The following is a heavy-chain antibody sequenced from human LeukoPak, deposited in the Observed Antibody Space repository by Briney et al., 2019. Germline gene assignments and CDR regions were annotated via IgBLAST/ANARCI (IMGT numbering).Heavy chain of an antibody. V-gene: IGHV3-21*01. CDR1: GFTFSSYS. D-gene: IGHD2-15*01. J-gene: IGHJ4*02. CDR3: ASTLSPTKYCNGGSCYSGRDY. Sequence: PGGSLRLSCAASGFTFSSYSMNWVRQAPGKGLEWVSSISSSSSYIYYADSVKGRFTISRDNAKNSLYLQMNSLRAEDTAVYYCASTLSPTKYCNGGSCYSGRDYWGQGTLVTVSS. CDR2: ISSSSSYI.